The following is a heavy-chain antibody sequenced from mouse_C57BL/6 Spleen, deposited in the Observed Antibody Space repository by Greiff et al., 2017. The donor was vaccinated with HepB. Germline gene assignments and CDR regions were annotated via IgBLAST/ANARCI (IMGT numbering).Heavy chain of an antibody. Sequence: VQLQQSGAELVRPGSSVKLSCKASGYTFTSYWMDWVKQRPGQGLEGIGNIYPSDSETHYNQKFKDKATLTVDKSSSTAYMQLSSLTSEDSAVYYGARALITTVVAPFDYWGQGTTLTVSS. CDR3: ARALITTVVAPFDY. D-gene: IGHD1-1*01. CDR1: GYTFTSYW. J-gene: IGHJ2*01. V-gene: IGHV1-61*01. CDR2: IYPSDSET.